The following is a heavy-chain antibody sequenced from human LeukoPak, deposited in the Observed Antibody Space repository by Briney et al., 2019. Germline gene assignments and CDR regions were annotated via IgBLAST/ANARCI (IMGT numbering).Heavy chain of an antibody. CDR2: TYHSGIT. V-gene: IGHV4-4*02. Sequence: SETLSLTCAVSGDSLSSSNWWSWVRQAPGKGLEWIGETYHSGITNYNPSLKSRLTISVDKSKNQFSLNLSSVTAADTAVYFCARDRYCSGGTCYLDAFDIWGQGTMVTVSS. D-gene: IGHD2-15*01. J-gene: IGHJ3*02. CDR3: ARDRYCSGGTCYLDAFDI. CDR1: GDSLSSSNW.